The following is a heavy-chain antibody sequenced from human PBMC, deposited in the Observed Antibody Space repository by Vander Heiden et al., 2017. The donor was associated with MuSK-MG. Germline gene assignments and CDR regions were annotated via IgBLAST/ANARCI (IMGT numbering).Heavy chain of an antibody. J-gene: IGHJ4*02. D-gene: IGHD2-2*01. CDR2: ISSSSSYI. CDR1: GVTFSSYS. Sequence: EVQLVESGGGMVKPGGSLRLSCAASGVTFSSYSMNWVRQAPGKGLEWVSSISSSSSYIYYADSVKGRFTISRDNAKNSLYLQMNSLRAEDTAVYYCAREEVVVPAALDYWGQGTLVTVSS. CDR3: AREEVVVPAALDY. V-gene: IGHV3-21*01.